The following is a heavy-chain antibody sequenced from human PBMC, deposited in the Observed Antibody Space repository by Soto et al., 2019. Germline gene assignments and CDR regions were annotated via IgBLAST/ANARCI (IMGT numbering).Heavy chain of an antibody. CDR3: AKDLEYDILPGYWDAFDM. Sequence: EVQLLESGGGLVQPGGSLRLSCAASGFTFSTYAMSWVRQAPGKGLEWVSVISATGGGTYDADSVKGRVTISRDNSKNPLYLQMNSLRAEDTAVYYCAKDLEYDILPGYWDAFDMWGQGTMVTVSS. CDR2: ISATGGGT. J-gene: IGHJ3*02. D-gene: IGHD3-9*01. CDR1: GFTFSTYA. V-gene: IGHV3-23*01.